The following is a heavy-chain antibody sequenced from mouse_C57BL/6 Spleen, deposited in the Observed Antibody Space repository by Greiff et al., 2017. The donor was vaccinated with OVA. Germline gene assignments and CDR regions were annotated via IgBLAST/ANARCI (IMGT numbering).Heavy chain of an antibody. D-gene: IGHD3-3*01. CDR2: IYPGDGDT. J-gene: IGHJ2*01. CDR1: GYAFSSYW. V-gene: IGHV1-80*01. CDR3: AREGTRYFDY. Sequence: VKLMESGAELVKPGASVKISCKASGYAFSSYWMNWVKQRPGKGLEWIGQIYPGDGDTNYNGKFKGKATLTADKSSSTAYMQLSSLTSEDSAVYFCAREGTRYFDYWGQGTTLTVSP.